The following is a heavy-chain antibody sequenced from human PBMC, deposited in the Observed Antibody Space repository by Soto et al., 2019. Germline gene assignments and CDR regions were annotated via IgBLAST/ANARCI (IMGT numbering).Heavy chain of an antibody. CDR3: ARKGGVSGTYVGYFES. Sequence: SETLSRTCAVSCFSISSGYYWVWIRHPPWKGLEWIATIYHNGIIYYNPSLKSRVTLSLDMPKNQFSLRLTSVTAEDTAIYYCARKGGVSGTYVGYFESWGQGNMVTLSS. CDR1: CFSISSGYY. D-gene: IGHD3-10*01. J-gene: IGHJ4*02. V-gene: IGHV4-38-2*01. CDR2: IYHNGII.